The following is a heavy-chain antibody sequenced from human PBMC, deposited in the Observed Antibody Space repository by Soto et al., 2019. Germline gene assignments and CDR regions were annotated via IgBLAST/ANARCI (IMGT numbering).Heavy chain of an antibody. CDR3: ARVSSSWYKDYFDY. D-gene: IGHD6-13*01. J-gene: IGHJ4*02. CDR2: IYHSGST. Sequence: SETLSLTCAVSGGSISSGGYSWSWIRQPPGKGLEWIGYIYHSGSTYYNPSLKSRVTISVDRSKNQFSLKLSSVTAADTAVYYCARVSSSWYKDYFDYWGQGTLVTVSS. V-gene: IGHV4-30-2*01. CDR1: GGSISSGGYS.